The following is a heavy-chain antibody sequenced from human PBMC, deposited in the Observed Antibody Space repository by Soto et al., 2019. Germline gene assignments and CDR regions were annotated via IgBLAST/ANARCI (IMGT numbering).Heavy chain of an antibody. V-gene: IGHV4-4*02. D-gene: IGHD3-16*01. Sequence: QVQLQESGPGLVKPSGTLSLTCAVSNGSITNDNWWSWVRQSPGKGLEGIGDIYHTGSTNYNPSPTSRVIISIDKGTHNFSLRLRSVTAADPAVYYCARIWGALAKTAGWFGPWGQGTLVTVAS. CDR3: ARIWGALAKTAGWFGP. CDR1: NGSITNDNW. J-gene: IGHJ5*02. CDR2: IYHTGST.